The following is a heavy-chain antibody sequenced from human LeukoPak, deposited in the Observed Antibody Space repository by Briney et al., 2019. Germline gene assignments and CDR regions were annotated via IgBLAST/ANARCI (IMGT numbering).Heavy chain of an antibody. CDR1: GFTFSSYA. J-gene: IGHJ4*02. CDR3: AKGNSQYYFDS. CDR2: ISVNGDYT. Sequence: GGSLRLSCAASGFTFSSYAMYWVRRAPMKGLEWVSAISVNGDYTFYVDSVVGRFTISRDNSKNTLYLHMNSLRAEDTAIYYCAKGNSQYYFDSWGQGTLVTVSS. D-gene: IGHD1-7*01. V-gene: IGHV3-23*01.